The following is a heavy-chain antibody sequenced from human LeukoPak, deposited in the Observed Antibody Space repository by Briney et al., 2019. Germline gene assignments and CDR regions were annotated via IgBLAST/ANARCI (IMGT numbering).Heavy chain of an antibody. J-gene: IGHJ6*03. D-gene: IGHD6-19*01. Sequence: ASVKVSCKASGYSLTNFDINWVQQATGQGLEWMGWMNPNSGNKGYAQKFQGRVTMTMNTSITTAYMELSSLRSEDTAVYYCARGPQWRGDYYYMDVWGRGTTVTVSS. V-gene: IGHV1-8*01. CDR2: MNPNSGNK. CDR3: ARGPQWRGDYYYMDV. CDR1: GYSLTNFD.